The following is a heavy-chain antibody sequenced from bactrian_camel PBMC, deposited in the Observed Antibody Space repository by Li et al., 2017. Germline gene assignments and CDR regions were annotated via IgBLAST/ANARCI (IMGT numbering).Heavy chain of an antibody. CDR1: GNISSYYC. D-gene: IGHD3*01. CDR2: IDSDGST. V-gene: IGHV3S53*01. Sequence: HVQLVESGGGSVQAGETLRLSCTASGNISSYYCMGWFRQAPGKGREGVATIDSDGSTSYTDSVKGRFTISRDNAKNTLYLQMNSLRTEDTAVYFCAADLRGSGYWGQGTQVTVS. J-gene: IGHJ4*01. CDR3: AADLRGSGY.